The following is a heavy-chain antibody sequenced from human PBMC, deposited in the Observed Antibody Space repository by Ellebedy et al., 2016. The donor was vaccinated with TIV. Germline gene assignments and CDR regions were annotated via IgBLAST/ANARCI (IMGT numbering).Heavy chain of an antibody. CDR3: ARDSGWEHAY. V-gene: IGHV3-23*01. CDR2: IGDSGDST. J-gene: IGHJ4*02. D-gene: IGHD3-10*01. CDR1: GFTVSSNG. Sequence: GESLKISCAASGFTVSSNGMSWVRPAPGKGLQWVSGIGDSGDSTHYADSVKGRFTISRDNSKNTLYLQMNSLRAEDTAIYYCARDSGWEHAYWGQGTLVTVSA.